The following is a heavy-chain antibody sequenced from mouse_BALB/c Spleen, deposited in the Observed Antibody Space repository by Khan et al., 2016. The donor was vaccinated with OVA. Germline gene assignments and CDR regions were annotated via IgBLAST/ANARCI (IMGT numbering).Heavy chain of an antibody. CDR2: ISYSGNT. V-gene: IGHV3-2*02. CDR1: GSSITSDYA. CDR3: ARICGGDFDY. J-gene: IGHJ2*01. Sequence: VQLKQSGPGLVKPSQSLSLTCTVSGSSITSDYAWNWIRQFPGNKLEWLGFISYSGNTNYNPSLKSRISITRDTSKNQFFLQLNSVTTEDTATYYCARICGGDFDYWGQGTTLTVSS.